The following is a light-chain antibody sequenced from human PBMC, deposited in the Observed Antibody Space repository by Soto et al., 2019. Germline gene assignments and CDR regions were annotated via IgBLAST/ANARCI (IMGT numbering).Light chain of an antibody. CDR1: QSLSSSF. J-gene: IGKJ1*01. Sequence: EIVLTQSPGTLSLSPGERAILSCRASQSLSSSFLAWYQQKPGQAPRLLIYSSSNRATGIPDRFSGSGSGTDFTLTISRLEPADFAVYYCQQYGSSSWTFGQGTKVEIK. V-gene: IGKV3-20*01. CDR3: QQYGSSSWT. CDR2: SSS.